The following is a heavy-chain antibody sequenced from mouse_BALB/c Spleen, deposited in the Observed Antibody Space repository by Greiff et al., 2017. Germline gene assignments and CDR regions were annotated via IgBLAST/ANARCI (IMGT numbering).Heavy chain of an antibody. CDR3: ARDSRWLHAMDY. D-gene: IGHD2-3*01. CDR1: GFTFTDYY. Sequence: EVKLVESGGGLVQPGGSLRLSCATSGFTFTDYYMSWVRQPPGKALEWLGFIRNKANGYTTEYSASVKGRFTISRDNSQSILYLQMNTLRAEDSATYYCARDSRWLHAMDYWGQGTSVTVSS. CDR2: IRNKANGYTT. J-gene: IGHJ4*01. V-gene: IGHV7-3*02.